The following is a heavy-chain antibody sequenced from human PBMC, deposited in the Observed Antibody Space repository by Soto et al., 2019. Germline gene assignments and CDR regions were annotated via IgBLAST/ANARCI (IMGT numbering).Heavy chain of an antibody. Sequence: GASVKVSCKASGGTFSSYAISWVRQAPGQGLEWMGGIIPIFGTANYAQKFQGRVTITADESTSTAYMELSSLRSEDTAVYYCASKAIFGVVTIXYYGMDVWGQGTTVTVSS. CDR3: ASKAIFGVVTIXYYGMDV. V-gene: IGHV1-69*13. CDR1: GGTFSSYA. D-gene: IGHD3-3*01. J-gene: IGHJ6*02. CDR2: IIPIFGTA.